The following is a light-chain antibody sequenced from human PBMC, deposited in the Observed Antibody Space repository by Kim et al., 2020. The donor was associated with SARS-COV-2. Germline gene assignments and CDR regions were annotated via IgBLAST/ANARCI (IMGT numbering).Light chain of an antibody. CDR2: DVS. Sequence: GQTGTISCTGTSSVVGGYNYVAWNQQLAGNAPNLMIYDVSRRPSGVPDRFAGSKSGNTASLTISGLQAEDEADYSWCSYAGSYTVVFGGGTHLTVL. CDR3: CSYAGSYTVV. CDR1: SSVVGGYNY. V-gene: IGLV2-11*01. J-gene: IGLJ2*01.